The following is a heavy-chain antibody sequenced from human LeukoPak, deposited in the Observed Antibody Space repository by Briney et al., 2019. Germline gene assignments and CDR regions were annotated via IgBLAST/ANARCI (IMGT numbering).Heavy chain of an antibody. Sequence: SQTLSLTCTVSGAFISSGGFYWSWLRQPPGKGLEWIGYIYHSGKAYYNPSLESRVTISVDRSKNHFSLNLNSVTAADTSVYYCASRYCSSTSCYYKYWGQGTLVTVSS. CDR2: IYHSGKA. V-gene: IGHV4-30-2*01. D-gene: IGHD2-2*01. CDR1: GAFISSGGFY. J-gene: IGHJ4*02. CDR3: ASRYCSSTSCYYKY.